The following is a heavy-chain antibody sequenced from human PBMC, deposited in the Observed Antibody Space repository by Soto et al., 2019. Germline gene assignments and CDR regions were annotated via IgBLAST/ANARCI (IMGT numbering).Heavy chain of an antibody. CDR1: GGSFSGYQ. Sequence: QVQLQQWGAGLLKPRETLSLTCAVYGGSFSGYQWSWIRQTPGKGLEWIGGINDSGDINYNPSLKSRVTILVDSPKKQISLRLSSVTAADTAVYYCARGLILWFGELSRRGGYYYYMDVWGKGTTLTVSS. D-gene: IGHD3-10*01. V-gene: IGHV4-34*01. CDR3: ARGLILWFGELSRRGGYYYYMDV. CDR2: INDSGDI. J-gene: IGHJ6*03.